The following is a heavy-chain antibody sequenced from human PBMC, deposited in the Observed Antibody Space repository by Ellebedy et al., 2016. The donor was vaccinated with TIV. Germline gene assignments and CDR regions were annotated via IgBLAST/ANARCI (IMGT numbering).Heavy chain of an antibody. J-gene: IGHJ5*02. V-gene: IGHV4-59*05. CDR3: ARLDASGYHH. D-gene: IGHD5-12*01. CDR1: GGSISSYY. CDR2: IYYSGST. Sequence: MPSETLSLTCTVSGGSISSYYWSWIRQPPGKGLEWIGSIYYSGSTYYNPSLKSRVTISVDTSKNQFSLKLSSVTAADTAVYYCARLDASGYHHWGQGTLVTVSS.